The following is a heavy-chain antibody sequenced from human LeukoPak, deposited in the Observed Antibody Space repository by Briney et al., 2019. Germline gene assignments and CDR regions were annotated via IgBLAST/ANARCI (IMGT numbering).Heavy chain of an antibody. V-gene: IGHV3-21*01. J-gene: IGHJ4*02. CDR1: GFTFSSYS. CDR2: ISSSSSYI. D-gene: IGHD3-10*01. Sequence: GGSLRLSCAVSGFTFSSYSMNWVRQAPGKGLEWVSSISSSSSYIYYADSVKGRFTISRDNAKNSLYLQMNSLRAEDTAVYYCARDGRFGITMVRGVIGLDYWGQGTLVTVSS. CDR3: ARDGRFGITMVRGVIGLDY.